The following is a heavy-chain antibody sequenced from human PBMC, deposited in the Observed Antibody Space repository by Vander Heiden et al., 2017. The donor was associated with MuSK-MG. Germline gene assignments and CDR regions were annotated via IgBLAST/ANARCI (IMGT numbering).Heavy chain of an antibody. V-gene: IGHV3-49*04. J-gene: IGHJ4*02. CDR3: TRDLGGSYSAFDS. D-gene: IGHD1-26*01. CDR1: GFTFGDYA. Sequence: EVQLVESGGGLVQPGRSLRLSCTASGFTFGDYAMNWVRQAPGKGLEWVCFIRSKAFGGTTNYAASVKGRFTIARDDSKSIAYLQVNSLKTEDTAVYYCTRDLGGSYSAFDSWGQGTLVTVSS. CDR2: IRSKAFGGTT.